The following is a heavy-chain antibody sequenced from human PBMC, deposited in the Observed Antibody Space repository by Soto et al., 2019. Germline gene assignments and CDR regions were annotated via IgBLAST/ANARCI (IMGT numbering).Heavy chain of an antibody. J-gene: IGHJ5*02. CDR3: AREVAALSAWFDP. CDR2: IIPIFGTA. D-gene: IGHD2-15*01. V-gene: IGHV1-69*13. CDR1: GYTFASYA. Sequence: ASVKVSCKASGYTFASYAISWVRQAPGQGLEWMGGIIPIFGTANYAQKFQGRVTITADESTSTAYMELSSLRSEDTAVYYCAREVAALSAWFDPWGQGTLVTVSS.